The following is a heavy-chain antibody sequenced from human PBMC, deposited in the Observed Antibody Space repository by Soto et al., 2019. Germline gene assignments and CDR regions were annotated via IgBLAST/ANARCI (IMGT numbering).Heavy chain of an antibody. J-gene: IGHJ3*02. CDR3: ARGPCSGGSCYGRGDAFDI. Sequence: PGGSLRLSCAASGFTVSSNYMSWVRQAPGKGLEWVSVIYSGGSTYYADSVKGRFTISRHNSKNTLYLQMNSLRAEDTAVYYCARGPCSGGSCYGRGDAFDIWGQGTMVTVSS. CDR2: IYSGGST. V-gene: IGHV3-53*04. CDR1: GFTVSSNY. D-gene: IGHD2-15*01.